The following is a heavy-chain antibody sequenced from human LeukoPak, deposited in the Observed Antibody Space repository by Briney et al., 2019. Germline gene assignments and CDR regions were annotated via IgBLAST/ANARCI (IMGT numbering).Heavy chain of an antibody. CDR3: AKLANCGDDCYDRPHWFDP. CDR2: VQSSGGT. CDR1: AASMIGYY. J-gene: IGHJ5*02. Sequence: PSETLSLTCTVSAASMIGYYWAWIRQPPGKRLGWLGYVQSSGGTKYNPSLKSRVTVSIDMSKNQFSLNLRSVTAADTAAYYCAKLANCGDDCYDRPHWFDPWGQGRLVTVSS. V-gene: IGHV4-59*08. D-gene: IGHD2-21*02.